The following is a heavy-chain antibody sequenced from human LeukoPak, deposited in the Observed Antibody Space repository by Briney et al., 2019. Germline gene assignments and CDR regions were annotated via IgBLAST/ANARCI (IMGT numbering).Heavy chain of an antibody. CDR2: INPNSGGT. Sequence: GASVKVSCKASGYTFTGYYMHWVRQAPGQGLEWMGWINPNSGGTNYAQKFQGRGTMTRDTSISTAYMELSRLRSDATAVYYCARVATIFGVVIFPNWFDPWGQGTLVTVSS. CDR3: ARVATIFGVVIFPNWFDP. CDR1: GYTFTGYY. J-gene: IGHJ5*02. V-gene: IGHV1-2*02. D-gene: IGHD3-3*01.